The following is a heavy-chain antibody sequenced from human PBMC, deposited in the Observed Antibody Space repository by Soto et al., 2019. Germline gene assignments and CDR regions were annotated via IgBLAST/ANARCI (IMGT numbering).Heavy chain of an antibody. CDR3: ASSDVGYCSSTSCNGNWFDP. Sequence: GGSLRLSCAASGFTFSSYSMNWVRQAPGKGLEWVSSISSSSSYIYYADSVKGRFTISRDNAKNSLYLQMNSLRAEDTAVYYCASSDVGYCSSTSCNGNWFDPWGQGTLVTVSS. D-gene: IGHD2-2*03. CDR1: GFTFSSYS. J-gene: IGHJ5*02. CDR2: ISSSSSYI. V-gene: IGHV3-21*01.